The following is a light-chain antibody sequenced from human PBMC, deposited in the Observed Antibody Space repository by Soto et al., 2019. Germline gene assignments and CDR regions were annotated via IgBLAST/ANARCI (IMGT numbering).Light chain of an antibody. CDR3: QQYNTWPPRYT. Sequence: EIVMTQSPATLSVSPGGRATLSCRASQSVKSYLAWYQQRPGQPPRLLIYGASTRATGIPARFSCSGSGTEFSLTISGLQSEDFAVYFCQQYNTWPPRYTFGQGTKLEI. CDR1: QSVKSY. V-gene: IGKV3-15*01. CDR2: GAS. J-gene: IGKJ2*01.